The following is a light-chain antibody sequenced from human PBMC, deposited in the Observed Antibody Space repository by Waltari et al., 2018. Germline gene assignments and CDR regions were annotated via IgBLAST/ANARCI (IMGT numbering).Light chain of an antibody. Sequence: SWDQQTPGQAPRPLIYSTNTRSSGVPDRFCGSILGNEAALTTTGAQADEEGYYYCVLYMGSGILFGGGTKLTVL. V-gene: IGLV8-61*01. CDR3: VLYMGSGIL. CDR2: STN. J-gene: IGLJ2*01.